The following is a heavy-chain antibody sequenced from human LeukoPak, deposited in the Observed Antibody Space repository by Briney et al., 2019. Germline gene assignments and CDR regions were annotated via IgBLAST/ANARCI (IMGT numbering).Heavy chain of an antibody. V-gene: IGHV4-30-4*01. J-gene: IGHJ6*03. CDR1: GGSISSGDYY. CDR2: MYYSGRT. Sequence: PSQTLSLTCTVSGGSISSGDYYWSWIRQPPGKGLEWIGYMYYSGRTFFNPSLKSRLTITVDTSKNQFSLRMSSVTVADTAVYYCARGEILAGYYMDVWGKGTSVSVSS. D-gene: IGHD3-9*01. CDR3: ARGEILAGYYMDV.